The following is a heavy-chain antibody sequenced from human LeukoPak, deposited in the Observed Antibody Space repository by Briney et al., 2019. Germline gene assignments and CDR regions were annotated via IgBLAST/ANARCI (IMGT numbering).Heavy chain of an antibody. CDR2: INHSGST. V-gene: IGHV4-34*01. J-gene: IGHJ4*02. Sequence: SETLSLTCAVYGGSFSGYYWSWIRQPPGKGLEWIGEINHSGSTNYNPSLKSRVTISVDTSKNQFSLKLSSVTAADTAVYYCARGGSRLLWFGEPQRYYFDYWGQGTLVSVSS. CDR3: ARGGSRLLWFGEPQRYYFDY. CDR1: GGSFSGYY. D-gene: IGHD3-10*01.